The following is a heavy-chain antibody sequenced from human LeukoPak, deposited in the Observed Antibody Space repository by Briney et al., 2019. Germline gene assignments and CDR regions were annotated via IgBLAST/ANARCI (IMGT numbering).Heavy chain of an antibody. V-gene: IGHV4-39*02. CDR2: IYYSGST. J-gene: IGHJ3*02. CDR1: GGSISSSSYY. CDR3: AGDYSNLEAFDI. Sequence: PSETLSLTCTVRGGSISSSSYYWGWIRQPPGKGLEWIGSIYYSGSTYYNPSLKSRVTISVDTSKNRFSLKLSSVTAADTAVYYCAGDYSNLEAFDIWGQGTMVTVSS. D-gene: IGHD4-11*01.